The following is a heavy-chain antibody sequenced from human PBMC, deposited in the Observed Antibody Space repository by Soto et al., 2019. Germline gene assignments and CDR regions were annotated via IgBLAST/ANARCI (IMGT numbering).Heavy chain of an antibody. D-gene: IGHD5-12*01. V-gene: IGHV1-8*01. CDR3: ARGDGYIFDY. Sequence: QVQLVQSGAEVKKPGASVKVSCKASGYTFISYDINWVRQATGQGLEWMGWTNPNTGDTGYAQKFQGRVTMTRNTAIDSANLELSSLRSDDTAVYFCARGDGYIFDYWGQGTLVTVSS. J-gene: IGHJ4*02. CDR2: TNPNTGDT. CDR1: GYTFISYD.